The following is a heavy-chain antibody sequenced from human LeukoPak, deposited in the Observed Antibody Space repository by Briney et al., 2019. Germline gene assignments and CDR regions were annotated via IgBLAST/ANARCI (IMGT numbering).Heavy chain of an antibody. CDR3: ARDREGKYCSSTSCWTNWFDP. CDR2: INPNSGGT. Sequence: ASVKVSCKASGYTFTCYYMHWVRQAPGQGLEWMGWINPNSGGTNYAQKFQGRVTITADKSTSTAYMELSSLRSEDTAVYYCARDREGKYCSSTSCWTNWFDPWGQGTLVTVSS. D-gene: IGHD2-2*01. CDR1: GYTFTCYY. V-gene: IGHV1-2*02. J-gene: IGHJ5*02.